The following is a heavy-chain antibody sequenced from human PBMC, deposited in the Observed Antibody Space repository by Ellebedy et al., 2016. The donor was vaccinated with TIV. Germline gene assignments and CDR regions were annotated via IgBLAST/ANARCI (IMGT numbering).Heavy chain of an antibody. J-gene: IGHJ4*02. D-gene: IGHD3-16*01. CDR2: ITSSSRTI. V-gene: IGHV3-48*04. CDR3: VEGGAT. CDR1: GFSFSSWN. Sequence: GGSLRLXXAASGFSFSSWNMNWVRQAPGKGLEWVAHITSSSRTIYYADSVKGRFTISRDNAKNSLYLQMNSLTAEDTAVYYCVEGGATWGQGTLVTVSS.